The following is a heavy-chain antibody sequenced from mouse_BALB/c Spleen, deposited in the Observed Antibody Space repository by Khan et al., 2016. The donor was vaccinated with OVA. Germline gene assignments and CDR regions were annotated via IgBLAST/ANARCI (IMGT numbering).Heavy chain of an antibody. CDR1: GYTFINYW. CDR3: ARRGLRWDFDY. J-gene: IGHJ2*01. CDR2: INPSTGYP. V-gene: IGHV1-7*01. D-gene: IGHD1-1*01. Sequence: QVQLQQPGAELAKPGASVKMSCKASGYTFINYWILWVKQRPGQGLEWIGYINPSTGYPEYTQNFKDKATLTADKSSSTAYMQLSSLTSEDSAVYYCARRGLRWDFDYWGQGTTLTGSS.